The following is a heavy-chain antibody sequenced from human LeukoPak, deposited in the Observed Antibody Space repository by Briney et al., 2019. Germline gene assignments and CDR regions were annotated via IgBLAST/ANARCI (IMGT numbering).Heavy chain of an antibody. V-gene: IGHV1-2*02. CDR2: INPSSGDT. J-gene: IGHJ4*02. CDR3: ARVPRPKYAGGQWDGDY. CDR1: GYTFTVHY. D-gene: IGHD1-26*01. Sequence: GASVKVSCKTSGYTFTVHYMHWVRQAPGQGLEWMGWINPSSGDTNYAQKFQGRVTMTRDTSISTAYMDLSRLRSDDTAVYYYARVPRPKYAGGQWDGDYWGQGTLVTVSS.